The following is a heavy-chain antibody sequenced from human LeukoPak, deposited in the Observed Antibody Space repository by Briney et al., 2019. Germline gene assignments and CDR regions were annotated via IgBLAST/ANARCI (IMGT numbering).Heavy chain of an antibody. J-gene: IGHJ4*02. CDR2: IFHSGGT. CDR1: GGSMSSNF. V-gene: IGHV4-59*12. D-gene: IGHD3-10*01. CDR3: ARVSIVRGGPDYYFDY. Sequence: SETLSLTCTVSGGSMSSNFWSWIRQPPGKGLEWIAYIFHSGGTNYNSSLKSRVSISVDTSKNQFSLKLSSVTAADTAVYYCARVSIVRGGPDYYFDYWGQGTLVTVSS.